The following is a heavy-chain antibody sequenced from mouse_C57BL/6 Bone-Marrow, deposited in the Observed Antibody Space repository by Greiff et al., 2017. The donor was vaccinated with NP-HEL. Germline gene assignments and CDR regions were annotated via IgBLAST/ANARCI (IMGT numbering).Heavy chain of an antibody. CDR3: APYYDYDSAWFAY. D-gene: IGHD2-4*01. J-gene: IGHJ3*01. CDR2: IDPENGDT. Sequence: VQLQQSGAELVRPGASVKMSCTASGFNIKDDYMHWVKQRPEQGLEWIGWIDPENGDTEYASKFKGKATLTADTSSNTAYLQLSSLTSEDTAVYDCAPYYDYDSAWFAYWGQGTLVTVSA. CDR1: GFNIKDDY. V-gene: IGHV14-4*01.